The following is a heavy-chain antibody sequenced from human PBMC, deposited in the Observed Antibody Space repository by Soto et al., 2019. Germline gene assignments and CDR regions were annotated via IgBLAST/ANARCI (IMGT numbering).Heavy chain of an antibody. CDR3: ASHFTGVLVLGTSPPGGDNYGWDV. V-gene: IGHV1-46*01. Sequence: ASVKVSCKASGYTFTSYYFHWVRQAPGQGLEWMGIINPSGDSTYAQKFQGRVTMTTDTSTSTVYMELSSLTSDDTAVYYCASHFTGVLVLGTSPPGGDNYGWDVWGQGTTVTVSS. J-gene: IGHJ6*02. CDR2: INPSGDST. CDR1: GYTFTSYY. D-gene: IGHD2-8*02.